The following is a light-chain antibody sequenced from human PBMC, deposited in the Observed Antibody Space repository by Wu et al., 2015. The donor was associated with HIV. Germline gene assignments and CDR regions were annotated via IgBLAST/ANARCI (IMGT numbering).Light chain of an antibody. Sequence: EIVMTQSPATLSVSPGEGATLSCRASQSVSSNLAWYQQTPGQAPRLLIYGASTRATGIPARFSGSGSGTEFTLTISSMQSEDFAVYYCQQYNNWPPWTFGQGTKVEIK. CDR2: GAS. CDR1: QSVSSN. V-gene: IGKV3-15*01. CDR3: QQYNNWPPWT. J-gene: IGKJ1*01.